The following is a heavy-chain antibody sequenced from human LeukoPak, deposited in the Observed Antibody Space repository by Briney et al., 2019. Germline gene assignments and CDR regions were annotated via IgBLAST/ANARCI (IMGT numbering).Heavy chain of an antibody. V-gene: IGHV1-69*13. CDR3: ARSRPDYGDYLYYYGMDV. J-gene: IGHJ6*02. Sequence: SVKVSCKASGGTFSSYAISWVRQAPGQGLEWMGGIIPIFGTANYAQKFQGRVTITADESTCTAYMELSSLRSEDTAVYYCARSRPDYGDYLYYYGMDVWGQGTTVTVSS. D-gene: IGHD4-17*01. CDR2: IIPIFGTA. CDR1: GGTFSSYA.